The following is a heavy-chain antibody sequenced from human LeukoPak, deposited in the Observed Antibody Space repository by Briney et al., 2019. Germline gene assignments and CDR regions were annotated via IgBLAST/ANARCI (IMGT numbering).Heavy chain of an antibody. Sequence: SETLSLTCTVSGGSISSYYWSWIRQPAGKGLEWIGRIYTSGSTNYNPSLKSRVTMSEDTSKNQFSLKLSSVTAADTAVYYCARDFEYGSGSYYPYGMDVWGQGTTVTVSS. V-gene: IGHV4-4*07. CDR1: GGSISSYY. J-gene: IGHJ6*02. CDR3: ARDFEYGSGSYYPYGMDV. D-gene: IGHD3-10*01. CDR2: IYTSGST.